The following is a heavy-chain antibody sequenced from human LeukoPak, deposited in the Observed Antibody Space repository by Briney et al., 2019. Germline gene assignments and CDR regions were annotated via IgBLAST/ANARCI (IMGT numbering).Heavy chain of an antibody. CDR3: ARVKYYYDSRGPYYYYGMDV. V-gene: IGHV4-59*01. J-gene: IGHJ6*02. D-gene: IGHD3-22*01. Sequence: SETLSLTCTVSGGSISSYYWSWIRQPPGKGLEWIGYIYYSGSTNYNPSLKSRVTISVDTSKNQFSLKLSSVTAADTAVYYCARVKYYYDSRGPYYYYGMDVWGQGTTVTVSS. CDR2: IYYSGST. CDR1: GGSISSYY.